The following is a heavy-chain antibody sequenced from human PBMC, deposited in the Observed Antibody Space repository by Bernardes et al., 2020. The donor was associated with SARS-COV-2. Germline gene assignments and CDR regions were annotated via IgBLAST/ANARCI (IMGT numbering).Heavy chain of an antibody. CDR3: ARDYSLYYFDY. CDR1: GFTFSDYY. CDR2: ISSSSSYT. V-gene: IGHV3-11*05. D-gene: IGHD4-4*01. Sequence: GGSLRLSCAASGFTFSDYYMSWIRQAPGKGLEWVSYISSSSSYTNYADSVKGRFTISRDNAKNSLYLQMNSLRAEDTAVYYCARDYSLYYFDYWGQGTLVTVSS. J-gene: IGHJ4*02.